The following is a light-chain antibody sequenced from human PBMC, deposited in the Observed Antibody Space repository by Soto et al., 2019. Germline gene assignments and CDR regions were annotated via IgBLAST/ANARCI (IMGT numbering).Light chain of an antibody. CDR2: GAS. V-gene: IGKV3-15*01. CDR3: QQYGSSLT. J-gene: IGKJ4*01. CDR1: QSISDT. Sequence: ETMLTQSPATLSVSPGGRATLSFRASQSISDTLAWYQQKPGQAPRLLIHGASTMDTGFPARFSGSGSGTDFTLTISSLQSEDFAVYYCQQYGSSLTFGGGTKVDIK.